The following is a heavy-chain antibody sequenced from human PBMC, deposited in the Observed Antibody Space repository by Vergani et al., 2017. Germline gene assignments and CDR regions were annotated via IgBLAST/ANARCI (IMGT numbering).Heavy chain of an antibody. D-gene: IGHD3-10*01. CDR1: GFTFSSYA. V-gene: IGHV3-23*01. CDR3: AKRRKAGDMVRGVIGAFDD. CDR2: ISGSGGST. Sequence: EVQLLESGGGLVQPGGSLRLSCAASGFTFSSYAMSWVRQAPGKGLEWVSAISGSGGSTYYADSVKGRFTISRDNSKNTLYLQMNSLRAEDTVVYYCAKRRKAGDMVRGVIGAFDDWCQGYLVTVSS. J-gene: IGHJ4*02.